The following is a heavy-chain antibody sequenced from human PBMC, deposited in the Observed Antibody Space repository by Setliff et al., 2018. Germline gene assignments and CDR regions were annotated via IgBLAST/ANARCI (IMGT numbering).Heavy chain of an antibody. V-gene: IGHV4-61*09. J-gene: IGHJ6*03. D-gene: IGHD6-19*01. CDR2: IYTSGST. Sequence: SETLSLTCSVSGGSVSSGSDYWTWIRQPAGKGLEWIGHIYTSGSTNYNPSLKSRVTISVDTSKDQFPLKLSSVTAADTAVYYCARAISGWYSAHYYYMDVWGKGTTVTVSS. CDR1: GGSVSSGSDY. CDR3: ARAISGWYSAHYYYMDV.